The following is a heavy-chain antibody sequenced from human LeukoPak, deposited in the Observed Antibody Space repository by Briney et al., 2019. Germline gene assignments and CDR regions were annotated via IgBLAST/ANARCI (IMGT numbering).Heavy chain of an antibody. CDR3: ASQAGGDYGDY. Sequence: ASVKVSCKASGYTFTSYYMHWVRQAPGQGLEWMGIINPSGGSTSYAQKFQGRVTMTRDMSTSTVYIELSSLRSEDTAVYYCASQAGGDYGDYWGQGTLVTVSS. D-gene: IGHD4-17*01. CDR1: GYTFTSYY. CDR2: INPSGGST. V-gene: IGHV1-46*01. J-gene: IGHJ4*02.